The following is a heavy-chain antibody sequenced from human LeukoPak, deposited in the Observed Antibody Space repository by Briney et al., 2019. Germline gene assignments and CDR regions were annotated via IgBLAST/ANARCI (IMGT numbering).Heavy chain of an antibody. CDR1: GGSISSGGYS. Sequence: SQTLSLTCVVSGGSISSGGYSWSWIRQPPGKGLEWIGYIFHSGSTYYNPSFKGRATISVDRSKNQFSLKLSSVTAADTAVYYCARGGYSYGNFDYWGQGTLVTVSS. D-gene: IGHD5-18*01. CDR3: ARGGYSYGNFDY. CDR2: IFHSGST. J-gene: IGHJ4*02. V-gene: IGHV4-30-2*01.